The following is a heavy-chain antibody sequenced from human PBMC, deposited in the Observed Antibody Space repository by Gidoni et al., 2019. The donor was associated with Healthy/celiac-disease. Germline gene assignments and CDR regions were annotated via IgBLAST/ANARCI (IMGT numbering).Heavy chain of an antibody. CDR3: ARNDFWSGHDY. Sequence: EVQLVESGGGVVQRGGSLRLSCAASGFTFSSYWMHWVRQAPGKGLVWVSRINSDGSSTSYADSVKGRFTISRDNAKNTLYLQMNSLRAEDTAVYYCARNDFWSGHDYWGQGTLVTVSS. D-gene: IGHD3-3*01. V-gene: IGHV3-74*01. J-gene: IGHJ4*02. CDR1: GFTFSSYW. CDR2: INSDGSST.